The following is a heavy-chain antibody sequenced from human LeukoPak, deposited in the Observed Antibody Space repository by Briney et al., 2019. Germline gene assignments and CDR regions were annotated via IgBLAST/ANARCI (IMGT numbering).Heavy chain of an antibody. D-gene: IGHD1-26*01. CDR1: GFTSSSYA. V-gene: IGHV3-23*01. CDR2: ISGSGGST. J-gene: IGHJ4*02. CDR3: AKGSSRGSYYAFDY. Sequence: PGGSLRLSCAASGFTSSSYAMSWVRPAPGKGLEWVSGISGSGGSTYYADSVKGRFTISRDNSKNTLYLQMNSLRAEDTAVYYCAKGSSRGSYYAFDYWGQGTLVTVSS.